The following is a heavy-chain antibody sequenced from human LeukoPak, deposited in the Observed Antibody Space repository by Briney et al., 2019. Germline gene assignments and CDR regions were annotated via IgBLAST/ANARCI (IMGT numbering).Heavy chain of an antibody. CDR3: ARRTIFGVVIMTAGPFDY. V-gene: IGHV4-4*02. D-gene: IGHD3-3*01. CDR2: IYYSGST. J-gene: IGHJ4*02. Sequence: SGTLSLTCAVAGASISNSNWWTWVRQPPGKGLEWIGSIYYSGSTYYNPSLKSRVTISVDTSKNQFSLKLSSVTAADTAVYYCARRTIFGVVIMTAGPFDYWGQGTLVTVSS. CDR1: GASISNSNW.